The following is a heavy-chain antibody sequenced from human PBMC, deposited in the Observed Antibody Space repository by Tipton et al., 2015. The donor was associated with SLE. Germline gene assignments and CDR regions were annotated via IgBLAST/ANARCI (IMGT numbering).Heavy chain of an antibody. J-gene: IGHJ6*02. CDR2: ISGSGGST. V-gene: IGHV3-23*01. Sequence: SLRLSCAASGFTFSSYAMSWVRQAPGKGLEWVSAISGSGGSTYYADSVKGRFTISRDNAKNSLYLQMNSLRAEDTAVYYCARDHTMVRGVDYYYGMDVWGQGTTVTVSS. CDR3: ARDHTMVRGVDYYYGMDV. CDR1: GFTFSSYA. D-gene: IGHD3-10*01.